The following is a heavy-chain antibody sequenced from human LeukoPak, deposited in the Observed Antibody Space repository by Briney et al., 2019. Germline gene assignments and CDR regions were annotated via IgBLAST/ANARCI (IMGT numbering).Heavy chain of an antibody. Sequence: GGSLRLSCAASGFTFSSYAIHWVRQAPGKGLEWVAVISYDGRNKNYADSVKGRFTISRDNSKNTLYLQMNSLRAEDTAVYYCAKLVGATTWVDYWGQGTLVTVSS. CDR2: ISYDGRNK. J-gene: IGHJ4*02. V-gene: IGHV3-30-3*02. D-gene: IGHD1-26*01. CDR3: AKLVGATTWVDY. CDR1: GFTFSSYA.